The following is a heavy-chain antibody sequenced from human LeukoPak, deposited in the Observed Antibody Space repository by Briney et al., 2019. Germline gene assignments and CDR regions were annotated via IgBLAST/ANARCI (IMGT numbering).Heavy chain of an antibody. Sequence: ASVKVSCKASGYTFTSYDINWVRQATGQGLEWMGWINPNSGGTNYAQKFQGRVTMTRDTSISTAYMELSRLRSDDTAVYYCAAGTAMADFDYWGQGTLVTVSS. CDR2: INPNSGGT. V-gene: IGHV1-2*02. J-gene: IGHJ4*02. D-gene: IGHD5-18*01. CDR1: GYTFTSYD. CDR3: AAGTAMADFDY.